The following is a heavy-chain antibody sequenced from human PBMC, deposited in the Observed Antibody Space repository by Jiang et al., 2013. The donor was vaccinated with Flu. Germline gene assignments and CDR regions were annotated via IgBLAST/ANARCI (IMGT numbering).Heavy chain of an antibody. CDR1: GYTFTDYG. Sequence: GAEVKKAWGPSVKVSCKASGYTFTDYGITWVRQAPGQGLELMGWISASNGNTNYAQRLQDRVTMTTDKPTSTAYMELRSLISDDTAVYYCARDRGSTRWLEPIDYWGQGNPGHRLL. J-gene: IGHJ4*02. V-gene: IGHV1-18*04. CDR2: ISASNGNT. D-gene: IGHD2-2*01. CDR3: ARDRGSTRWLEPIDY.